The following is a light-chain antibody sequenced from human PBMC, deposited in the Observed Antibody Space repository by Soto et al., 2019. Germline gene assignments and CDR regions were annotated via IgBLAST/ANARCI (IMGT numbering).Light chain of an antibody. CDR3: QQYYSYPPT. Sequence: EIVLTRSPATLSSFPGDRVTLSCRASQAVNTRLAWYQHRPGQAPRLLIYLASNRAAGVPARFSGSGSGTDFTLTISCLQSEDFATYYCQQYYSYPPTFGGVTKVDIK. CDR1: QAVNTR. J-gene: IGKJ4*01. V-gene: IGKV3D-15*01. CDR2: LAS.